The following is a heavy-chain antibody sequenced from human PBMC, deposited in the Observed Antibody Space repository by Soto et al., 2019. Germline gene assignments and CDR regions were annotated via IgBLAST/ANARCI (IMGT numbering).Heavy chain of an antibody. D-gene: IGHD1-26*01. CDR1: GFTFSSYA. Sequence: GGSLRLSCAASGFTFSSYAMSWVRQAPGKGLEWVSAISGSGGSTYYADSVKGRFTISRDNSNNKHYLQMNSLRAEDTAVNSCAKDAGGRHRLSFDNLAQGTMVTVSS. J-gene: IGHJ4*01. CDR3: AKDAGGRHRLSFDN. V-gene: IGHV3-23*01. CDR2: ISGSGGST.